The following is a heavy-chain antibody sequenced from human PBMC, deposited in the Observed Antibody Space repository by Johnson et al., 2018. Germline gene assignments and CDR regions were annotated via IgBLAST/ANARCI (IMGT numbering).Heavy chain of an antibody. CDR3: AKATAIVGADIGYLDY. V-gene: IGHV3-23*04. CDR1: GFTFSSYA. J-gene: IGHJ4*02. CDR2: IKTGGST. D-gene: IGHD1-26*01. Sequence: EVQLVETGGGLVQPGGSLRLSCAASGFTFSSYAMTWVRQAPGKGLEWVSGIKTGGSTYYGDSVKGRFTISRDNSKNTLYLQMNSLRTDDPAVYFCAKATAIVGADIGYLDYWGQGTLGTVSS.